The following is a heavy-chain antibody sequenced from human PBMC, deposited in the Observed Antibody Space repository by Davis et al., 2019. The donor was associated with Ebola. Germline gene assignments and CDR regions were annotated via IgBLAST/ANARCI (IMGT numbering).Heavy chain of an antibody. Sequence: PAGSLRLSCAASGFTLSSYWMSWVPHAPGKGLESVANIKQGGDERYYVDSVKGRFIISRDDAKNSLYLQMNSLRAEDTAVYYCVRVYSGSYDPWGQGTLVTVSS. J-gene: IGHJ5*02. CDR2: IKQGGDER. V-gene: IGHV3-7*01. CDR3: VRVYSGSYDP. D-gene: IGHD1-26*01. CDR1: GFTLSSYW.